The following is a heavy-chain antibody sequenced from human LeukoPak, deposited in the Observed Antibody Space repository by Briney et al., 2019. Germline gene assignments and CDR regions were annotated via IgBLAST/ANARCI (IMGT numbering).Heavy chain of an antibody. CDR1: GYTFTSYY. CDR3: AREDIGGADYYYMDV. V-gene: IGHV1-46*01. D-gene: IGHD1-26*01. CDR2: INPSGGST. J-gene: IGHJ6*03. Sequence: ASVKVSCKASGYTFTSYYMHWVRQAPGQGLEWMGIINPSGGSTSYAQKFQGRVTMTRDTSTSTVYMELSSLRSEDTAVYHCAREDIGGADYYYMDVWGKGTTVTVSS.